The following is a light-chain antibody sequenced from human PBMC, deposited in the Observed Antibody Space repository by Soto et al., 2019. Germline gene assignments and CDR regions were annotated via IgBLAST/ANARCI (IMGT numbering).Light chain of an antibody. CDR1: QSVSNY. V-gene: IGKV1-39*01. CDR2: AAS. Sequence: DIQMTQSPSSLSASVGDRVTITCRASQSVSNYLNWYQQKPGKAPTLLIYAASTLQSGVPSRISGSGSGTDFTLTISSLQPEDFATYNCQQDLRPPLTFGPGTKVDIK. CDR3: QQDLRPPLT. J-gene: IGKJ3*01.